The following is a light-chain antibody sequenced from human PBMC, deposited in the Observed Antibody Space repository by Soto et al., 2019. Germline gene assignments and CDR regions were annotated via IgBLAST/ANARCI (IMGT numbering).Light chain of an antibody. V-gene: IGKV1-5*03. CDR1: QSISSW. Sequence: DIQMTQSPSTLSASVGDRVTITCRASQSISSWLAWYQQNPGKAPKLLIYKASSLESGVPSRFSGSGSGTEFTLTISSLQPDDFATYYCQHYNSYPWTFGQWTKVEIK. J-gene: IGKJ1*01. CDR2: KAS. CDR3: QHYNSYPWT.